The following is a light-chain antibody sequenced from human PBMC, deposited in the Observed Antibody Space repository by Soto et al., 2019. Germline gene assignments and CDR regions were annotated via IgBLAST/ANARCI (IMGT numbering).Light chain of an antibody. J-gene: IGKJ2*01. V-gene: IGKV3-15*01. Sequence: EIVMTQSPATLSVSPGERATLSCRASQSVSSNLAWYQQKPGQAPRLLIYGASTRATGIPARFSGSGSGTEFTLTISSLQSEDFATYYCQQYDNLPYTFGQGTKLEIK. CDR1: QSVSSN. CDR3: QQYDNLPYT. CDR2: GAS.